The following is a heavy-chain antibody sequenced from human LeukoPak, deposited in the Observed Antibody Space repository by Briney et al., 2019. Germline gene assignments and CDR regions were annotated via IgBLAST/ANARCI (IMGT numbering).Heavy chain of an antibody. Sequence: GSLRLSCAASGFTFSSYGMHWVRQAPGKGLEWVAFIRYDGSNKYYADSVKGRFTISRDNSKKTLDLQMNSLRFDDTSVYYCASSDILTGYYDYWGQGTLVTVSS. CDR2: IRYDGSNK. CDR1: GFTFSSYG. D-gene: IGHD3-9*01. V-gene: IGHV3-30*02. CDR3: ASSDILTGYYDY. J-gene: IGHJ4*02.